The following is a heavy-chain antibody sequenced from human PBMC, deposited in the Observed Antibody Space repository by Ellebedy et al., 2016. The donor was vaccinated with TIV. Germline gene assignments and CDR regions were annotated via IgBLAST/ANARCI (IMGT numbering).Heavy chain of an antibody. J-gene: IGHJ6*02. CDR3: ARDGGLYYYYYGMDV. D-gene: IGHD3-16*01. Sequence: SETLSLTXAVSGGSISSSNWWSWVRQPPGKGLEWIGEIYHSGSTNYNPSLKSRVTISVDKSKNQFSLKLSSVTAADTAVYYCARDGGLYYYYYGMDVWGQGTTVTVSS. CDR1: GGSISSSNW. CDR2: IYHSGST. V-gene: IGHV4-4*02.